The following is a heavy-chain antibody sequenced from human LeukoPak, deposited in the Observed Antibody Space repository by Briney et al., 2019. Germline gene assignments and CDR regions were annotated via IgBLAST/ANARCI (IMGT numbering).Heavy chain of an antibody. Sequence: GGSLRLSCTASGFTFSRYGMHWVRQAPGKGLEYVSAISSNGGSTYYADSVKGRFTISRDNSRNTLHLQMSSLRVEDTAMYYCVKDSISGTYFDYWGQRTLVTVSS. D-gene: IGHD3-10*01. CDR1: GFTFSRYG. CDR2: ISSNGGST. V-gene: IGHV3-64D*06. J-gene: IGHJ4*02. CDR3: VKDSISGTYFDY.